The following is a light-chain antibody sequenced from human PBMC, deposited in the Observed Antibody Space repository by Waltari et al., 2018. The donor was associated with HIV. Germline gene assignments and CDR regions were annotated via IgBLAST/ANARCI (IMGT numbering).Light chain of an antibody. CDR2: AAS. J-gene: IGKJ4*01. Sequence: DIQMTQSPPSLSASVGDRVTITCRESQTISNYLNWYQQQPGEAPTLLMFAASSLQRGVPSRFSGSGSGTDFTLTISSLQSEDFATYYCQQSYSIPLTFGGGTKVEI. CDR3: QQSYSIPLT. CDR1: QTISNY. V-gene: IGKV1-39*01.